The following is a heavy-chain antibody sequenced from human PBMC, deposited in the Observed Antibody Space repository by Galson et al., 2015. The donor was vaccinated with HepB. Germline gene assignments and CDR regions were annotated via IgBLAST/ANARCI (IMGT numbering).Heavy chain of an antibody. V-gene: IGHV1-24*01. D-gene: IGHD3-10*01. Sequence: SVKVSCKVSGYTLTELSMHWVRQAPGKGLEWMGGFDPEDGETIYAQKFQGRVTMTEDTSTDTAYMELSSLRSEDTAVYYCATDTQAGGSGKRFDYWGQGTLVTVSS. CDR2: FDPEDGET. CDR3: ATDTQAGGSGKRFDY. J-gene: IGHJ4*02. CDR1: GYTLTELS.